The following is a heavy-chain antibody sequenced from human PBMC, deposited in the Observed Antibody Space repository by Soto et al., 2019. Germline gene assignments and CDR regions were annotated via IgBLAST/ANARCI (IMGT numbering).Heavy chain of an antibody. V-gene: IGHV1-2*02. D-gene: IGHD1-1*01. CDR3: ARDLNANYFDY. J-gene: IGHJ4*02. CDR1: GYTFTGDY. Sequence: GASVKVSCTASGYTFTGDYMHWVRQAPGQGLEWMGWINPNSGGTNYAQKLQGRVTMTTDTSTSTAYMELRSLRSDDTAVYYCARDLNANYFDYWGQGTLVTVYS. CDR2: INPNSGGT.